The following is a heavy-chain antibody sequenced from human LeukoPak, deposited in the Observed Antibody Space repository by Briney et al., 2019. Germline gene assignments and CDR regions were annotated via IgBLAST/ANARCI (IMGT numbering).Heavy chain of an antibody. Sequence: ASVKVSCKASGYTFTTYGINWVRRAPGQGLEWMGWISAYNGNTNYAQKLQGRVTMTTDTSTSTAYIELRSLRSDDTAVYYCARDWENCSGGSCYAAYNWFDPWGRGTLVTVSS. CDR1: GYTFTTYG. D-gene: IGHD2-15*01. CDR3: ARDWENCSGGSCYAAYNWFDP. J-gene: IGHJ5*02. V-gene: IGHV1-18*01. CDR2: ISAYNGNT.